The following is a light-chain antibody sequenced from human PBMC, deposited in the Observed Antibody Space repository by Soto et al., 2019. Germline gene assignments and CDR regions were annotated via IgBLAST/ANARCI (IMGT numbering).Light chain of an antibody. CDR3: SSYTRGRTLAV. V-gene: IGLV2-14*01. J-gene: IGLJ1*01. CDR2: EVS. Sequence: SALTQPRSVSGSPGPSVTISCTVNSSDVGGYKYVSWYQQKPGKAPKLIIFEVSNRPSGVSTRFSGSKSGNTASLTISGLQVEGEADYICSSYTRGRTLAVFGAGAKLTV. CDR1: SSDVGGYKY.